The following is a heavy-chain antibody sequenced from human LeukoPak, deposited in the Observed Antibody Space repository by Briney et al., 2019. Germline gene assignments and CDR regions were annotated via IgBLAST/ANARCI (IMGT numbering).Heavy chain of an antibody. CDR1: GFTFTNHW. D-gene: IGHD6-13*01. V-gene: IGHV3-74*01. Sequence: GGSLRLSCAASGFTFTNHWMHWVRQAPGKGLVWVSRINSDGSSTSFADSVRGRFTISRDNAKNTLYLQMNSLRAEDTAVYYCARAISHSNYGVDVWGQGTTVTVSS. CDR3: ARAISHSNYGVDV. CDR2: INSDGSST. J-gene: IGHJ6*02.